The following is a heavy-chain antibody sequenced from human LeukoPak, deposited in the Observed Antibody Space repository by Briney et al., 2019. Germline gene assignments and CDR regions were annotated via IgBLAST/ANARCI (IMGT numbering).Heavy chain of an antibody. J-gene: IGHJ4*02. Sequence: ASVKASCKASGYTFTSYDINWVRQATGQGLEWMGWMNPNSGNTGYAQKFQGRVTITRNTSISTAYMELSSLRSEDTAVYYCAVTADSGWITMSLWGQGTLVTVSS. D-gene: IGHD3-22*01. CDR3: AVTADSGWITMSL. CDR2: MNPNSGNT. CDR1: GYTFTSYD. V-gene: IGHV1-8*03.